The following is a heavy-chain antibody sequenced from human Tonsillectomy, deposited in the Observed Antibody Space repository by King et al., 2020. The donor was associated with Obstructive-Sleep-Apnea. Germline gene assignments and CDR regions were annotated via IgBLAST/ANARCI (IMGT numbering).Heavy chain of an antibody. D-gene: IGHD2-2*01. CDR1: GGPFSNSY. V-gene: IGHV4-34*01. CDR2: INHSGSS. J-gene: IGHJ6*02. CDR3: ARVAEEGSIRDYGMDV. Sequence: VQLQQWGAGLLKPSETLSLTCAVYGGPFSNSYWTWIRQPPGKGLEWIGEINHSGSSNCNPSLKSRVTISVDTSKNQFSLKLSSVTAAYTAVYYCARVAEEGSIRDYGMDVWGQGTTVTVSS.